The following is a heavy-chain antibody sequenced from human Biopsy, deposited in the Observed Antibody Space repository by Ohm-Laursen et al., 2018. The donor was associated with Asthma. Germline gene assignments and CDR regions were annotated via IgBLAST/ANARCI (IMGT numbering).Heavy chain of an antibody. CDR3: ARGYSGSDRIVYYYSGLEV. Sequence: SVKVSCKASGDSFSNYAISWERQAPGQGLEWMGGLIPVLGTPDHAQMFEGRVTITADESTSTAYMELSSLSSEDTAVYYCARGYSGSDRIVYYYSGLEVWGQGATVTVSS. J-gene: IGHJ6*02. D-gene: IGHD5-12*01. CDR1: GDSFSNYA. CDR2: LIPVLGTP. V-gene: IGHV1-69*13.